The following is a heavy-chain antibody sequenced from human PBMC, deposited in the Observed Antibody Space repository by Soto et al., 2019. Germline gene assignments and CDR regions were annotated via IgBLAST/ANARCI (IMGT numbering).Heavy chain of an antibody. J-gene: IGHJ4*02. CDR3: ARETSHYFEH. V-gene: IGHV1-18*01. D-gene: IGHD2-2*01. Sequence: ASVKVSCKASGYTFITYGISWFRQAPGQGLEWMGWITPYNGKTNYAQKVQDRVTMTTDTSTGTAYLELRSLRSDDSAVYYCARETSHYFEHWGQGTLVTVSS. CDR2: ITPYNGKT. CDR1: GYTFITYG.